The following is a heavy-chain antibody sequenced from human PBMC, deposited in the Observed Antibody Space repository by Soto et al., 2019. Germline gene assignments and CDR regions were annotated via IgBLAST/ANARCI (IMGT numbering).Heavy chain of an antibody. CDR1: GGSISNYY. J-gene: IGHJ4*02. CDR2: IYYNGIT. CDR3: ARGRRYYYDNTGPSYFEH. Sequence: SETLSLTCTVSGGSISNYYWSWIRQPPGNELEWIAYIYYNGITNYNPSLKSRVTISVDTSKNQFSLTLTSVTAADTAVYYCARGRRYYYDNTGPSYFEHWGQGTLVTVYS. V-gene: IGHV4-59*01. D-gene: IGHD3-22*01.